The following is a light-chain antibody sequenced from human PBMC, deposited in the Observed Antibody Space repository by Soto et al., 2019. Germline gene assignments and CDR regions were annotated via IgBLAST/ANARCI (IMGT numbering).Light chain of an antibody. CDR3: SSYAGRGVGV. V-gene: IGLV2-23*02. CDR2: EVT. Sequence: QPVLTQPASVSGSPGQSITISCTGTSSDVGTYDLVSWYQQHPGEAPRLLIYEVTERPSGVSIRFSGSKSDYTASLTISGLQADDEADYYCSSYAGRGVGVFGGGTKLTVL. J-gene: IGLJ2*01. CDR1: SSDVGTYDL.